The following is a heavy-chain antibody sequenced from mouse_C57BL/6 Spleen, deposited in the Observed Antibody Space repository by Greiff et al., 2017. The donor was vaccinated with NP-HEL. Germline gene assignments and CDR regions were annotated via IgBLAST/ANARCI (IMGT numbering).Heavy chain of an antibody. V-gene: IGHV1-18*01. Sequence: EVQLQQSGPELVKPGASVKIPCKASGYTFTDYNMDWVKQSHGKSLEWIGDINPNNGGTIYNQKFKGKATLTVDKSSSTAYMELRSLTSEDTAVYYGARSDDGYYLNYAMDYWGQGTSVTVSS. CDR2: INPNNGGT. CDR3: ARSDDGYYLNYAMDY. CDR1: GYTFTDYN. J-gene: IGHJ4*01. D-gene: IGHD2-3*01.